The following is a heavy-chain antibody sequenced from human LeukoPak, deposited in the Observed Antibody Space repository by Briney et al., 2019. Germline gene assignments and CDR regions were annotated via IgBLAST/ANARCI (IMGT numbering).Heavy chain of an antibody. V-gene: IGHV3-21*01. Sequence: GGSLRLSCAASGFTFSSYSMNWVRQAPGKGLEWVSSISSSSSYIYYADSVKGRFTISRDNSKNTLYLQMNSLRAEDTAVYYCARVGYCGGDCYDWGQGTLVTVSS. CDR3: ARVGYCGGDCYD. CDR1: GFTFSSYS. D-gene: IGHD2-21*02. CDR2: ISSSSSYI. J-gene: IGHJ4*02.